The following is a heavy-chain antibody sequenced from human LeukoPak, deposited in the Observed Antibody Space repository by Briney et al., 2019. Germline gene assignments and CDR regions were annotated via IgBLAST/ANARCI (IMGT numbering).Heavy chain of an antibody. D-gene: IGHD1-26*01. CDR3: ARDTSIVGVTGAGFDY. J-gene: IGHJ4*02. V-gene: IGHV3-48*03. CDR1: GFNFSNYE. CDR2: ISDSGETT. Sequence: QSGGSLRLSCGASGFNFSNYEMNWVRQAPGKGLEWTSYISDSGETTYYADSVKGRFIISRDNAKNSVFLQIDSLRAEDTAVYYCARDTSIVGVTGAGFDYWGQGTLVTVSS.